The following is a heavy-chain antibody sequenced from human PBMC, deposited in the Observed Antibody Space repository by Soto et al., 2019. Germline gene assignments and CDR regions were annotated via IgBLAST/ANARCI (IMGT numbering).Heavy chain of an antibody. Sequence: SETLSLTCTVSGGSISGGGSYWSWIRQRPGKGLEWIGYMYYSGSTNYNPSLKSRVTISVDTSKNQFSLKLSSVTAADTAVYYCARGRVFAYDFWSGYYDFDYWGQGTLVTVSS. V-gene: IGHV4-61*08. J-gene: IGHJ4*02. CDR1: GGSISGGGSY. D-gene: IGHD3-3*01. CDR2: MYYSGST. CDR3: ARGRVFAYDFWSGYYDFDY.